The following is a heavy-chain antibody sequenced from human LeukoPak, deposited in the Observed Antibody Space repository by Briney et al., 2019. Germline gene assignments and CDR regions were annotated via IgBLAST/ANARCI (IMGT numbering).Heavy chain of an antibody. CDR2: IYHSGST. Sequence: SETLSLTCAVSGYSISSGYYWGWIRQPPGKGLEWIGSIYHSGSTYYNPSLKSRVTISVDTSKNQFSLKLSSVTAADTAVYYCASLTTWGDYWGRGTLVTVSS. CDR1: GYSISSGYY. D-gene: IGHD4-17*01. J-gene: IGHJ4*02. CDR3: ASLTTWGDY. V-gene: IGHV4-38-2*01.